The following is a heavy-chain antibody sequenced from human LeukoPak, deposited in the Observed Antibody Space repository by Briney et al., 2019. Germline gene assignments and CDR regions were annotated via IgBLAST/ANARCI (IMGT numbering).Heavy chain of an antibody. CDR2: ISGSGGST. CDR3: AKWHCSGGSCYFDY. Sequence: TGGSLRLSCAASGFTFSSYAMSWVRQAPGKGLEWVSAISGSGGSTYYTDSVKGRFTISRDNSKNTLYLQMNSLRAEDTAVYYCAKWHCSGGSCYFDYWGQGTLVTVSS. V-gene: IGHV3-23*01. J-gene: IGHJ4*02. CDR1: GFTFSSYA. D-gene: IGHD2-15*01.